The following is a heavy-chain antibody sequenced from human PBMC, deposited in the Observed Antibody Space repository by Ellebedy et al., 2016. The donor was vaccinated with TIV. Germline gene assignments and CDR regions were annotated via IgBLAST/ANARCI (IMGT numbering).Heavy chain of an antibody. CDR1: GFTFSAFA. V-gene: IGHV3-64*01. Sequence: GESLKISCAASGFTFSAFALHWVRQAPGKGLQHVAGISTDGRSTYYANSVRGRFTISRDNSKNTVFLQMGSLRGDDLAVYYCARDAGELQYYFDSWGQGTLVTVSS. J-gene: IGHJ1*01. CDR3: ARDAGELQYYFDS. CDR2: ISTDGRST. D-gene: IGHD3-9*01.